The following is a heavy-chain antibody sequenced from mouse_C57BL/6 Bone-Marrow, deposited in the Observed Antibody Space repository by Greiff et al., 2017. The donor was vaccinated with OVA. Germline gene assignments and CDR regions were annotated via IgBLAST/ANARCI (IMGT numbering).Heavy chain of an antibody. Sequence: VHVKQSGAELVRPGASVKLSCTASGFNIKDDYMHWVKQRPEQGLEWIGWIDPENGDTEYASKFQGKATITADTSSNTAYLQLSSLTSEDTAVYYCTTVVPYYFDYWGQGTTLTVSS. CDR3: TTVVPYYFDY. CDR1: GFNIKDDY. CDR2: IDPENGDT. D-gene: IGHD1-1*01. V-gene: IGHV14-4*01. J-gene: IGHJ2*01.